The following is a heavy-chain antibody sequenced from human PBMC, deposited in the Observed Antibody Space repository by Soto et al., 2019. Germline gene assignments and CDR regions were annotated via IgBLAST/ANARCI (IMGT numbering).Heavy chain of an antibody. J-gene: IGHJ4*02. D-gene: IGHD2-15*01. CDR2: INPSGGST. Sequence: EASVKVSCKTSGYTFTSYYMHCVRQAPGQGLEWMGLINPSGGSTSYAQKVQGRVTMTRDTSTSTVYMDLSSLRSEDTAVYYCARGELGYCSGGSCYLFDSWGQGTLVTVSS. CDR1: GYTFTSYY. V-gene: IGHV1-46*01. CDR3: ARGELGYCSGGSCYLFDS.